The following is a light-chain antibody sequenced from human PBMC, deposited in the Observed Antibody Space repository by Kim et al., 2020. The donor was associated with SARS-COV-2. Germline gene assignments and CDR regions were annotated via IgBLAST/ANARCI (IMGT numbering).Light chain of an antibody. CDR1: TGSVTSSLY. CDR2: DTD. V-gene: IGLV7-46*01. Sequence: GATVTLTGGSTTGSVTSSLYPYWIRQKPGQAPRTVIYDTDKRQSWTPARFSGSLLGGKAALTLSGAQPEDEAYYYCFLSYSGARPVFGGGTQLTVL. J-gene: IGLJ2*01. CDR3: FLSYSGARPV.